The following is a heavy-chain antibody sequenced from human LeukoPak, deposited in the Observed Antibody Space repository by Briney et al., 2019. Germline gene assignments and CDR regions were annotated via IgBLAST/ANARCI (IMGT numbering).Heavy chain of an antibody. D-gene: IGHD3-10*01. CDR1: GFTVSDNY. J-gene: IGHJ4*02. CDR2: IHRGGNT. V-gene: IGHV3-66*01. Sequence: GGSLRLSCAASGFTVSDNYMSWVRQAAGEGLEWPSVIHRGGNTYYADSVKGRFTISRDSSKNTVFLQMDSLRAEDTAVYYCARDPGYGLGVDYGDYWGQGTLVTVSS. CDR3: ARDPGYGLGVDYGDY.